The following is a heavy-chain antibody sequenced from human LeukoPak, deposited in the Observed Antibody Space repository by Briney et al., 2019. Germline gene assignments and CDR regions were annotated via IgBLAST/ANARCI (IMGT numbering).Heavy chain of an antibody. CDR3: ARILSEQGY. V-gene: IGHV3-7*01. CDR1: GFTFSSYW. CDR2: IKQDGNEK. J-gene: IGHJ4*02. D-gene: IGHD3-9*01. Sequence: GGSLRLSCAVSGFTFSSYWMSWVRQAPGKGLEWVANIKQDGNEKYYVDSVKGRFSISRDNAKNSLYLQMNSLRAEDTAVYYCARILSEQGYWGQGTLVTVSS.